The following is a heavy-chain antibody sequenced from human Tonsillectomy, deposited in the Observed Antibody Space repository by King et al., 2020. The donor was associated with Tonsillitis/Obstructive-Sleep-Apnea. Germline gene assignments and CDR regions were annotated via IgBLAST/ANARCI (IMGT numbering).Heavy chain of an antibody. J-gene: IGHJ3*02. V-gene: IGHV3-66*01. D-gene: IGHD2-15*01. Sequence: VQLVESGGGLVQPGGSLRLSCAASGFTVSSNYMSWVRQAPGKGLEWVSVIYSGGSTYYADSVKGRFTISGDNSKNTLYLQMNSLRAEDTAVYYCARDGYCSGGSCPHDAFDIWGQGTMVTVSS. CDR3: ARDGYCSGGSCPHDAFDI. CDR1: GFTVSSNY. CDR2: IYSGGST.